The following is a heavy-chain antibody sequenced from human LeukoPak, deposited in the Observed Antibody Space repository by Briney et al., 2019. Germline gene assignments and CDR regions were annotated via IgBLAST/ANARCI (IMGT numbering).Heavy chain of an antibody. CDR3: ARLTPGKNWFDP. D-gene: IGHD3-10*01. CDR2: LYHSSIT. J-gene: IGHJ5*02. CDR1: GYFINSDDY. Sequence: PSETLSLTCAVSGYFINSDDYWGLSRPPPKKGQEWTGSLYHSSITYYNPSLKSRVTISVDTSKNQFSLKLNSVTAADTAVYYCARLTPGKNWFDPWGQGTLVTVSS. V-gene: IGHV4-38-2*01.